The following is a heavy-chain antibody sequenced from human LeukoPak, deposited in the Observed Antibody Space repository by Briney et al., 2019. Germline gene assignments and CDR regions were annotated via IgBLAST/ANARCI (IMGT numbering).Heavy chain of an antibody. CDR1: GFTFSDYY. D-gene: IGHD6-13*01. CDR2: ISSSGSTI. V-gene: IGHV3-11*04. J-gene: IGHJ5*02. CDR3: ARDQAAAGTIWFDP. Sequence: GGSLRLSCAASGFTFSDYYMSWTRQAPGKGLEWVSYISSSGSTIYYADSVKGRFTISRDNPKNSLYLQMNSLRAEDTAVYYCARDQAAAGTIWFDPWGQGTLVTVSS.